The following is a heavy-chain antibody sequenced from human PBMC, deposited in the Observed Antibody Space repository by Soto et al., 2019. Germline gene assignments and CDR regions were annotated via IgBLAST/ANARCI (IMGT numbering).Heavy chain of an antibody. CDR2: IIPIFGTA. CDR3: ARDLRTMVRGVIITSYFDY. D-gene: IGHD3-10*01. CDR1: GGTFSSYA. V-gene: IGHV1-69*13. J-gene: IGHJ4*02. Sequence: ASVKVSCKASGGTFSSYAISWVRQAPGQGLEWMGGIIPIFGTANYAQKFQGRVTITADESTSTAYMELSSLRSEDTAVYYCARDLRTMVRGVIITSYFDYWGQGTLVTVSS.